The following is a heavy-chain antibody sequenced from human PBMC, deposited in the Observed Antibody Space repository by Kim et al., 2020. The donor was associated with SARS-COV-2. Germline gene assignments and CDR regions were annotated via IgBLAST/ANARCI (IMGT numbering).Heavy chain of an antibody. J-gene: IGHJ5*02. CDR1: GYTFTSYD. Sequence: ASVKVSCKASGYTFTSYDINWVRQATGQGLEWMGWMNPNSGNTGYAQKFQGRVTMTRNTSISTAYMELSSLRSEDTAVYYCARGRVLTIFGVVIKTGGWFDPWGQGTLVTVSS. CDR2: MNPNSGNT. CDR3: ARGRVLTIFGVVIKTGGWFDP. D-gene: IGHD3-3*01. V-gene: IGHV1-8*01.